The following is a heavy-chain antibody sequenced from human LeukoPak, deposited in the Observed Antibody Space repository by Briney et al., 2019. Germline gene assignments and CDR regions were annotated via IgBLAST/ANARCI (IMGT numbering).Heavy chain of an antibody. V-gene: IGHV1-8*01. CDR3: ARGSGYSHGAFDI. CDR1: GYTFTSYD. CDR2: MNPNSGNT. D-gene: IGHD3-22*01. J-gene: IGHJ3*02. Sequence: ASVKVSCKAFGYTFTSYDISWVRQATGQGLEWMGWMNPNSGNTGYAQKFQGRVTMTRNTSISTAYMELSSLRSEDTAVYYCARGSGYSHGAFDIWGQGTMVTVSS.